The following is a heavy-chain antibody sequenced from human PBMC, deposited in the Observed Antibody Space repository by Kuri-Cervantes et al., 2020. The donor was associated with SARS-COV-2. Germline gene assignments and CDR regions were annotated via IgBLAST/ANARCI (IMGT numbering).Heavy chain of an antibody. J-gene: IGHJ6*03. CDR1: GFTFSSYS. D-gene: IGHD3-10*01. Sequence: GGSLRLSCAASGFTFSSYSMNWVHQAPGKGLEWVSSISSSSSYIYYADSVKGRFTISRDNAKNSLYLQMNSLRAEDTAVYYCASSQGVTLLDYYYYYMDVWGKGTTVTVSS. CDR3: ASSQGVTLLDYYYYYMDV. CDR2: ISSSSSYI. V-gene: IGHV3-21*01.